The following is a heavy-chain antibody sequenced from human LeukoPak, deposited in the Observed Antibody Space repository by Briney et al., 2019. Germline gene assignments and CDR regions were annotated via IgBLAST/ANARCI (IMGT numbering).Heavy chain of an antibody. D-gene: IGHD2-15*01. Sequence: GGSLGLSCAASGFTFTDYWMSWVRQAPGKGLEWVANIKRDGSEKYYVDSVKGRFTISRDNAKNSLYLQMNSLRTEDTAVYYCARGDLGYCSGGSCYLYYFDYWGQGTLVTVSS. CDR2: IKRDGSEK. V-gene: IGHV3-7*01. CDR1: GFTFTDYW. J-gene: IGHJ4*02. CDR3: ARGDLGYCSGGSCYLYYFDY.